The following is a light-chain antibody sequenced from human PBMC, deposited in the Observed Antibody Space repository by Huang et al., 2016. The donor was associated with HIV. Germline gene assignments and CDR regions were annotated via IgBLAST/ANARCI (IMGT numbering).Light chain of an antibody. Sequence: LMTQSPATLSVSPGERVTLSCRASQNINTNLAWYQQKRGQAPRLRIYGASTRANDVPARFSGTGSGTEFTLTISSLQSEDFAVYYCQQYNTFGQGTKLEIK. J-gene: IGKJ2*01. V-gene: IGKV3-15*01. CDR3: QQYNT. CDR1: QNINTN. CDR2: GAS.